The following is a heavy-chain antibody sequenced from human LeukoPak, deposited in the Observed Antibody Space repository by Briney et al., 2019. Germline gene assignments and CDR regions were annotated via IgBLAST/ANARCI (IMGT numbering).Heavy chain of an antibody. J-gene: IGHJ4*02. V-gene: IGHV4-34*01. CDR2: INHSGST. CDR3: ARADYCLKYYFDY. Sequence: PSETLSLTCAVYGGSFSGYYWSWIRQPPGKGLEWIGEINHSGSTNYNPSLKSRVTISVDTSKNQFSLKLSSVTAADTAVYYCARADYCLKYYFDYWGQGTLVPVSS. CDR1: GGSFSGYY. D-gene: IGHD2/OR15-2a*01.